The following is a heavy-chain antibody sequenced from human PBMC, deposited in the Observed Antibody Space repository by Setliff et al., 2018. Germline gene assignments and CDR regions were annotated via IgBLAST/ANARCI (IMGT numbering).Heavy chain of an antibody. CDR2: ISSIGRLI. J-gene: IGHJ4*02. Sequence: GGSLRLSCSGSGFNFSNYEINWVRQAPGKGLEWISYISSIGRLIHYADSVKGRFTISRDNARNSLYLQMSNLRAEDTAVYYCVRTCSGSGCYAGLESWGQGTPVTVSS. V-gene: IGHV3-48*03. D-gene: IGHD2-15*01. CDR3: VRTCSGSGCYAGLES. CDR1: GFNFSNYE.